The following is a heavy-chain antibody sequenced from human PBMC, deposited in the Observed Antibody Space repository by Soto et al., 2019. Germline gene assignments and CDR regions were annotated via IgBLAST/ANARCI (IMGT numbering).Heavy chain of an antibody. J-gene: IGHJ4*02. Sequence: SETLSLTCTVSGGSISSGDYYWSWIRQPPGKGLEWIGYIYYSGSTYYNPSLKSRVTISVDTSKNQFSLKLSSVTAADTAVYYCARGSYYYDSSGYYHYSGQGTLVTVSS. V-gene: IGHV4-30-4*01. CDR1: GGSISSGDYY. CDR3: ARGSYYYDSSGYYHY. CDR2: IYYSGST. D-gene: IGHD3-22*01.